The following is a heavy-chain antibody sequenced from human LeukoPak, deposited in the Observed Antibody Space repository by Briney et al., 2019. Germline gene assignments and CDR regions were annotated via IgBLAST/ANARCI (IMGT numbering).Heavy chain of an antibody. J-gene: IGHJ4*02. CDR3: ARAAGEMATIRY. CDR1: GFTFSSYW. D-gene: IGHD5-24*01. V-gene: IGHV3-7*01. Sequence: GGSLRLSCAASGFTFSSYWMNWVRQAPGKGLEWVAKIKQDGSEKYYVDSVKGRFTISRDNAKNSLYLQMNSLRAEDTAVYYCARAAGEMATIRYWGQGTLVTVSS. CDR2: IKQDGSEK.